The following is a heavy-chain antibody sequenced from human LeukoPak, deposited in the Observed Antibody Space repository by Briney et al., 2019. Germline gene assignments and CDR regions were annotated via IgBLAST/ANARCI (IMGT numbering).Heavy chain of an antibody. J-gene: IGHJ1*01. Sequence: GGSLRLSCTASGFTFNNYWMSWVRQTPGKGLEWVANINKDGNEKYYLDSVRGRFTISRDNAKNSLSLQMNSLRGEDTAVYYCARELVVGPAEYFQNWGQGTLVTVSS. CDR1: GFTFNNYW. CDR3: ARELVVGPAEYFQN. CDR2: INKDGNEK. D-gene: IGHD2-8*02. V-gene: IGHV3-7*01.